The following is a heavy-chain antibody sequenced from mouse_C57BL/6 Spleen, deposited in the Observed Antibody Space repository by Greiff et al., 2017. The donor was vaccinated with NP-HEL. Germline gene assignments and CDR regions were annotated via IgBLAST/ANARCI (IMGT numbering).Heavy chain of an antibody. CDR2: INPNNGGT. D-gene: IGHD2-4*01. CDR3: ARGAYDYAVYYFDY. CDR1: GYTFTDYY. V-gene: IGHV1-26*01. J-gene: IGHJ2*01. Sequence: EVQLQQSGPELVKPGASVKISCKASGYTFTDYYMNWVKQSHGKSLEWIGDINPNNGGTSYNQKFKGKATLTVDKSSSTAYMELRSLTSEDSAVYYCARGAYDYAVYYFDYWGQGTTLTVSS.